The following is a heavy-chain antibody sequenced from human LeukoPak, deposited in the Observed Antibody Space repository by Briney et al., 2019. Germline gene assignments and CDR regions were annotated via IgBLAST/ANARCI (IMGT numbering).Heavy chain of an antibody. J-gene: IGHJ4*02. CDR1: GGSISSGGYY. V-gene: IGHV4-30-2*01. CDR2: IYHSGST. D-gene: IGHD1-26*01. CDR3: ASIRIVGAYLDY. Sequence: PSETLSLTCTVSGGSISSGGYYWSWIRQPPGKGLEWIGYIYHSGSTYYNPSLKSRVTISVDRSKNQFSLKLSSVTATDAAVYYCASIRIVGAYLDYWGQGTLVTVSS.